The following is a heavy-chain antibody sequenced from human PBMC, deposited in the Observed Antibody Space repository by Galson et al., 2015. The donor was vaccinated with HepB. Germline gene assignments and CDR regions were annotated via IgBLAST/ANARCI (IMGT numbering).Heavy chain of an antibody. Sequence: SLRLSCAASGFTFSSYAMSWVRQAPGKGLEWVSAISGSGGSTYYADSVKGRFTISRDNSKNTLYLQMNSLRAEDTAVYYCAKAPETTVTADDAFDIWGQGTMVTVSS. V-gene: IGHV3-23*01. CDR2: ISGSGGST. J-gene: IGHJ3*02. CDR1: GFTFSSYA. D-gene: IGHD4-17*01. CDR3: AKAPETTVTADDAFDI.